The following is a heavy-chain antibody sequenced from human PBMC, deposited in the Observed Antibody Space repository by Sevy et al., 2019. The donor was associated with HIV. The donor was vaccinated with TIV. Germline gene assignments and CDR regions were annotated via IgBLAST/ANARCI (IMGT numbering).Heavy chain of an antibody. V-gene: IGHV3-7*01. CDR1: GFTFNNYW. Sequence: GGSLRLSCAASGFTFNNYWMSWVRQAPGKGLEWVANIRQDGSEKYYVESVKGRFTISRDNAKNSLFLQMNSLRAEDTAVYYCARDLWAVAGWFDPWGQGTLVTVSS. D-gene: IGHD6-19*01. CDR2: IRQDGSEK. CDR3: ARDLWAVAGWFDP. J-gene: IGHJ5*02.